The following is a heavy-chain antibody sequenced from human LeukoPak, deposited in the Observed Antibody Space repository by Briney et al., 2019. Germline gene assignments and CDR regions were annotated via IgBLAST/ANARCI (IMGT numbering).Heavy chain of an antibody. CDR2: INPNSGGT. CDR1: GYTFTGYY. D-gene: IGHD2-21*02. Sequence: ASVKVSCKASGYTFTGYYMHWVRQAPGQGLEWMGWINPNSGGTNYAQKFQGRVTMTRDTSISTAYMELSRLRSDDTAAYYCARAPYCGGDCYSDYWGQGTLVTVSS. J-gene: IGHJ4*02. V-gene: IGHV1-2*02. CDR3: ARAPYCGGDCYSDY.